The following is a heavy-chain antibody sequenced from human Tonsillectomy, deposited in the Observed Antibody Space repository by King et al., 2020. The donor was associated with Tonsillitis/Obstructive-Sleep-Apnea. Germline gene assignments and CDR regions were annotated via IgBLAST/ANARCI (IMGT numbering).Heavy chain of an antibody. CDR1: CGSISSSRYY. J-gene: IGHJ3*02. Sequence: QLQESGPGLGKPSETLSLTCTVSCGSISSSRYYLGWIRQPPGKGLEWIGRFYYSGSPFYNTSLKSRVTISVDTSKNQFSLKLGSVTAADTAVYYCARPKVSGLGIMDAFDIWGQGTMVTVSS. CDR2: FYYSGSP. CDR3: ARPKVSGLGIMDAFDI. V-gene: IGHV4-39*01. D-gene: IGHD7-27*01.